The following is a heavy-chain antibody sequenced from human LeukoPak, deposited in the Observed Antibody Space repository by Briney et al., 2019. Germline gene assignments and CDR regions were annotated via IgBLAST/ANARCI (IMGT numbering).Heavy chain of an antibody. Sequence: GGSLRLSCAASAFTFSSSWMNWVRQAPGKGLEWVASINEDGSEKYYVDSVKGRFTVSRDNAKNSLYLQMNSLRVEDTAVYYCTRDSGRFRLDYWGQGILVTVSS. D-gene: IGHD6-19*01. J-gene: IGHJ4*02. CDR2: INEDGSEK. CDR3: TRDSGRFRLDY. V-gene: IGHV3-7*01. CDR1: AFTFSSSW.